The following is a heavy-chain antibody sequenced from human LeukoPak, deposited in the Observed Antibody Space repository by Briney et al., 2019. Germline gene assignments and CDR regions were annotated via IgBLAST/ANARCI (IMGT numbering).Heavy chain of an antibody. V-gene: IGHV4-38-2*01. CDR1: GYSISSGYY. Sequence: SETLSLTCAISGYSISSGYYWGWIRQPPGKGLEWIGSIYHSGSTYCNASLKSRVTISLDTSKNQFSLKLISVTAADTAVYYCARASFPGDPPYYWGQGTLVTVSS. CDR2: IYHSGST. CDR3: ARASFPGDPPYY. D-gene: IGHD4-17*01. J-gene: IGHJ4*02.